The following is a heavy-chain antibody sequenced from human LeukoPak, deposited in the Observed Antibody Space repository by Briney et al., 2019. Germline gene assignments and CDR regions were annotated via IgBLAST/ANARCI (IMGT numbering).Heavy chain of an antibody. J-gene: IGHJ4*02. CDR1: GYSFTTYW. Sequence: GESLKISCRGSGYSFTTYWIGWVRQMPGKGVECMGIIYPGDSDTRYSASFQGQVTMSADKTINTAYLQWSSLKASDTAMYSWARRKGCSSTSCPPDYWGQGTLVTVSS. CDR2: IYPGDSDT. D-gene: IGHD2-2*01. V-gene: IGHV5-51*01. CDR3: ARRKGCSSTSCPPDY.